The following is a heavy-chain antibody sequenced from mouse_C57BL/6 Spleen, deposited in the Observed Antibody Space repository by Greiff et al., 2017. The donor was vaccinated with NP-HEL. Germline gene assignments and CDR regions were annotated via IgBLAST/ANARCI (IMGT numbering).Heavy chain of an antibody. CDR2: INPGSGGT. V-gene: IGHV1-54*01. CDR3: ARGTPRFAY. Sequence: VKLQQSGAELVRPGTSVKVSCKASGYAFTNYLIEWVKQRPGQGLEWIGVINPGSGGTNYNEKFKGKATLTADKSSSTAYMQLSSLTSEDSAVYFCARGTPRFAYWGQGTLVTVSA. CDR1: GYAFTNYL. J-gene: IGHJ3*01.